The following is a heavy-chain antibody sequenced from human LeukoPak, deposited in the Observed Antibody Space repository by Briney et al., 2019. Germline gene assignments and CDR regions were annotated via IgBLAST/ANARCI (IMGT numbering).Heavy chain of an antibody. V-gene: IGHV3-23*01. Sequence: GRSLRLSCAASGFTFSDYAVSWVRQAPGKGLEWVSTISTDGGSTYYADSVKGRFIISRDNSKNTLHLQINSLRAEDTAVYHCAAYYCSGGSCYRNFDYWGQGALVTVSS. CDR1: GFTFSDYA. D-gene: IGHD2-15*01. J-gene: IGHJ4*02. CDR2: ISTDGGST. CDR3: AAYYCSGGSCYRNFDY.